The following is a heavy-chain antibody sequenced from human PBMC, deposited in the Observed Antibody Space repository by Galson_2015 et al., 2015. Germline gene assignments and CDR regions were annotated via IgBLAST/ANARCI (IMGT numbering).Heavy chain of an antibody. CDR2: IYYSGST. D-gene: IGHD1-26*01. Sequence: ETLSLTCTVSGGSISSSSYYWGWIRQPPGKGLEWIGSIYYSGSTYYNPSLKSRVTISVDTSKNQFSLKLSSVTAADTAVYYCARDTYSGSYYFIQHWGQGTLVTVSS. CDR3: ARDTYSGSYYFIQH. V-gene: IGHV4-39*07. CDR1: GGSISSSSYY. J-gene: IGHJ1*01.